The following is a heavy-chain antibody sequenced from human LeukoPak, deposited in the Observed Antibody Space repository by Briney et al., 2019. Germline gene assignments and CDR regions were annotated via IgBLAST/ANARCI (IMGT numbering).Heavy chain of an antibody. V-gene: IGHV3-64D*06. J-gene: IGHJ4*02. CDR2: ISSNGGST. CDR1: GFTFKNYA. Sequence: GGSVRLSCAASGFTFKNYAMHWVRQAPGKGLEHVSAISSNGGSTYYADSVKDRFTISRDDSKNTVHLQMSSLRAEDTAVYYCVKHFDYWGQGTLVTVSS. CDR3: VKHFDY.